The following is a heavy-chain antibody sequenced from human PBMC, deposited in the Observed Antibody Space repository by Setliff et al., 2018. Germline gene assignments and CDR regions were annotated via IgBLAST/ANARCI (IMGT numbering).Heavy chain of an antibody. Sequence: ASVKVSCKASGYSFSDFYMHWVRQVPGEGLEALGRIDPRDDFTVYAERFKDRLTITADTSTDTSYMEMNSLRAEDTAVYYCARDRGGTNPWFDPWGQGTLVTVSS. V-gene: IGHV1-69-2*01. CDR3: ARDRGGTNPWFDP. CDR1: GYSFSDFY. CDR2: IDPRDDFT. D-gene: IGHD3-10*01. J-gene: IGHJ5*02.